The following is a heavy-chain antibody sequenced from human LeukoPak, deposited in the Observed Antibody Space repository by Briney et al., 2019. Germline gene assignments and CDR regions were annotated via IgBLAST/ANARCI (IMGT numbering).Heavy chain of an antibody. D-gene: IGHD6-19*01. CDR2: IYSGGST. V-gene: IGHV3-53*01. J-gene: IGHJ4*02. CDR1: GFTVSSNY. CDR3: ASSGWNYYFDY. Sequence: GGSLRLSCAASGFTVSSNYMSWVRQAPGKGLEWASVIYSGGSTYYADSVKGRFTISRDNSKNTLYLQMNSLRAEDTAVYYCASSGWNYYFDYWGQGTLVTVSS.